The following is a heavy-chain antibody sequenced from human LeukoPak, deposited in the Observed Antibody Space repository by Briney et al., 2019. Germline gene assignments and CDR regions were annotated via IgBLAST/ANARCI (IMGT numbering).Heavy chain of an antibody. D-gene: IGHD3-3*01. CDR3: ARDPSYDFWSGYESFPLDP. CDR2: INPNSGGT. V-gene: IGHV1-2*02. CDR1: GYTFTGYY. Sequence: ASVKVSCKASGYTFTGYYMHWVRQAPGQGLEWMGWINPNSGGTNYAQKFQGRVTMTRDTSISTAYMELSRLRSDDTAVYYCARDPSYDFWSGYESFPLDPWGQGTLVTVSS. J-gene: IGHJ5*02.